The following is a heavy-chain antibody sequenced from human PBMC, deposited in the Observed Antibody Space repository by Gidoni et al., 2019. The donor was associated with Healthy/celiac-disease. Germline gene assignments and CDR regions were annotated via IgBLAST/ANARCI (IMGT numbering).Heavy chain of an antibody. D-gene: IGHD6-19*01. J-gene: IGHJ4*02. CDR3: AKDPYSSGWTPRWELMYYFDY. CDR1: GFTFSSYA. CDR2: ISGSGGST. V-gene: IGHV3-23*01. Sequence: EVQLLESGGGLVQPGGSLRLSCAASGFTFSSYAMSWVRQAPGKGLEWVSAISGSGGSTYYADSVKGRFTISRDNSKNTLYLQMNSLRAEDTAVYYCAKDPYSSGWTPRWELMYYFDYWGQGTLVTVSS.